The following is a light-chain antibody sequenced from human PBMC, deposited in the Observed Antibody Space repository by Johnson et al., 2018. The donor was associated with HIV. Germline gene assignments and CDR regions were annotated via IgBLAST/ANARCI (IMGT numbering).Light chain of an antibody. V-gene: IGLV1-51*01. J-gene: IGLJ1*01. CDR3: GTWDSGLSAGV. CDR2: DID. CDR1: SSNIGSNY. Sequence: QSVLTQPPSVSAAPGQTVTISCSGSSSNIGSNYVSWYQQLPGTAPKLLIYDIDKRPSGIPDRFSGSNPGPSATLGITGLQTGDEADYYCGTWDSGLSAGVFGSGTKVTVL.